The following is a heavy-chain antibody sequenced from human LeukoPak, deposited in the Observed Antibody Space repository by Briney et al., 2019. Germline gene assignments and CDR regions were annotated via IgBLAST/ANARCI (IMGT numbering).Heavy chain of an antibody. V-gene: IGHV3-53*04. CDR1: GFTVSRNY. J-gene: IGHJ6*02. D-gene: IGHD2-15*01. CDR3: ARGSEYCSGGSCYGYYYYYGMDV. CDR2: IYSGGST. Sequence: GGSLRLSCAASGFTVSRNYMSWVRQAPGKGLEWDSVIYSGGSTYYADSVKGRFTISRHNSKNTLYLQMNSLRAEDTAVYYCARGSEYCSGGSCYGYYYYYGMDVWGQGTTVTVSS.